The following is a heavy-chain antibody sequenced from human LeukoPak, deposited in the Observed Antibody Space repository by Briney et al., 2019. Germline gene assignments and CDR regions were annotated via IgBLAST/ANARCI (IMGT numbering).Heavy chain of an antibody. V-gene: IGHV4-31*03. D-gene: IGHD3-16*02. Sequence: SQTLSLICTVSGGSISSSGYYWNWIRQHPGKGLEWIGYMIYSGYTHYNPSLKSRVTISVDTSNNQFSLKLSSVTAADTAVYYCARDAKYVWGNYRWFDPWGQGILVTVSS. CDR1: GGSISSSGYY. CDR3: ARDAKYVWGNYRWFDP. J-gene: IGHJ5*02. CDR2: MIYSGYT.